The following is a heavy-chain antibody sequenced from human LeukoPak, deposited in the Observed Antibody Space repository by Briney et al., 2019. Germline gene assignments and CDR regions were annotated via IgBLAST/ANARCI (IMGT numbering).Heavy chain of an antibody. CDR2: IYYSGST. V-gene: IGHV4-4*02. CDR1: GASITNDNW. J-gene: IGHJ6*02. CDR3: ARKLDYYGMDV. Sequence: PSGTLSLTCAVSGASITNDNWWSWVRQPPGKGLEWIGGIYYSGSTYYNPSLKSRVTISVDTSKNQFSLKLSSVTAADTAVYYCARKLDYYGMDVWGQGTTVTVSS. D-gene: IGHD3-10*01.